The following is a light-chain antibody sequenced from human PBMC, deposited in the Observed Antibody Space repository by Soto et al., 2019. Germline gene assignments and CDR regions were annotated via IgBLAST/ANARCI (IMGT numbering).Light chain of an antibody. V-gene: IGLV1-44*01. CDR1: KSNIGRVS. CDR2: GNN. Sequence: QSVLTQTPSASGTPGQWVAISCSGSKSNIGRVSVNWYQQLPGAAPKLLIYGNNQRPWGVPDRFSGSKSGTSASLVISGLQSEDEASYFCAAWDDSLNGRIFGGGTKLTVL. CDR3: AAWDDSLNGRI. J-gene: IGLJ2*01.